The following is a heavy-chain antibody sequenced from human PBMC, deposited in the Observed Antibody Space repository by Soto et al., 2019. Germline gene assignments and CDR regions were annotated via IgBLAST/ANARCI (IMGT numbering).Heavy chain of an antibody. CDR3: ARWTDWLLYPPYYYYGMDV. V-gene: IGHV3-74*01. J-gene: IGHJ6*02. Sequence: HPGGSLRLSCVGSGFTFSTYWMSWVRQAPGKGLVWVSRINSDGSSTSYADSVKGRFTISRDNAKNTLYLQMNSLRAEDTAVYYCARWTDWLLYPPYYYYGMDVWGQGTTVTVSS. CDR2: INSDGSST. CDR1: GFTFSTYW. D-gene: IGHD3-9*01.